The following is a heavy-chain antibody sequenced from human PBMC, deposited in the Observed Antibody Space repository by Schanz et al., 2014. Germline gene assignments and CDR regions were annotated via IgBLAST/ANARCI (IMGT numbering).Heavy chain of an antibody. Sequence: EVHLVESGGGLVQPGGSLRLSCAASGFTFSSYAMSWVRQAPGKGLEWVSAISGSGGSTYYADSVKGRFTISRDNAKSTLYVEMNSLRVEDTAVYYCAKTLFPGGIQTFGNWGRGTLVTVSS. CDR2: ISGSGGST. CDR3: AKTLFPGGIQTFGN. J-gene: IGHJ4*02. D-gene: IGHD2-8*02. CDR1: GFTFSSYA. V-gene: IGHV3-23*04.